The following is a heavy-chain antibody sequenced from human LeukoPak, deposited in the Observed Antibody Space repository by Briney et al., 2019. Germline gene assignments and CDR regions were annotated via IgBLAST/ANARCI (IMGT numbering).Heavy chain of an antibody. V-gene: IGHV1-46*01. CDR2: INPSGGST. CDR1: GYTFTSYY. Sequence: GASVKVSCKASGYTFTSYYMHWVRQAPGQGLEWMGIINPSGGSTSYAQKFQGRVTMTRDTSTSTVYMELSSLRSEDTAVYYCARGPSIVGATTGYFQHWGQGTLVTVSS. D-gene: IGHD1-26*01. J-gene: IGHJ1*01. CDR3: ARGPSIVGATTGYFQH.